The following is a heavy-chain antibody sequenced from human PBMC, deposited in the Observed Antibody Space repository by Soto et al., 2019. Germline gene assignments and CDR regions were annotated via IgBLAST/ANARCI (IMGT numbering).Heavy chain of an antibody. V-gene: IGHV1-69*04. J-gene: IGHJ4*02. CDR2: IIPILGIA. Sequence: ASVKVSCKASGGTFSSYTISWVRQAPGQGLEWMGRIIPILGIANYAQKLQGRVTITADKSTSTAYMELSSLRSEDTAVYYCARESSTALISTNFDYWGQGTMGTVSS. D-gene: IGHD3-3*02. CDR1: GGTFSSYT. CDR3: ARESSTALISTNFDY.